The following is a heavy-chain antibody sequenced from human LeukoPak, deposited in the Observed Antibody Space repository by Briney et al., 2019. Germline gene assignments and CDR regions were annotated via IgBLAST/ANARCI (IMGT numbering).Heavy chain of an antibody. J-gene: IGHJ4*02. V-gene: IGHV1-46*01. CDR3: SSPKSPYEGTGPHN. CDR1: GYTFSSYY. Sequence: ASVKVSCKASGYTFSSYYIHWVRQAPGQGLQWMGVINPSGSNSRYAEEFQGRVTMTRDTSTNTVNMELSSLRSNDRAVYYCSSPKSPYEGTGPHNWGQGTQVTVSS. D-gene: IGHD2-8*02. CDR2: INPSGSNS.